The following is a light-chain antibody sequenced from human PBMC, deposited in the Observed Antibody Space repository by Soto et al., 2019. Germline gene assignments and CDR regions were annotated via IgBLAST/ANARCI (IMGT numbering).Light chain of an antibody. V-gene: IGKV1-39*01. J-gene: IGKJ2*01. Sequence: DIQMTQSPSSLSASVGDRVTITCRASQSISSYLNWYQHKPGKAPKLLIYTASNLQSGVPSRFSGSGSGTDFTLTISSLQPEDFATYYCQQSSSTFYTFGQGTRLEIK. CDR3: QQSSSTFYT. CDR1: QSISSY. CDR2: TAS.